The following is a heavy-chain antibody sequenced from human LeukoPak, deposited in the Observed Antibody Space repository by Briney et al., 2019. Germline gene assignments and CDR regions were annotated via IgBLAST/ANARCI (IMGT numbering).Heavy chain of an antibody. Sequence: GGSLRLSCAASGFTFSSYAMHWVRQAPGKGLEWVAIISYDGSNKYYADSVKGRFTISRGNSKNTLYLQMNSLRVEDTAMYYCARGADYYDTSRYKYYFDYWGQGTLVTVSS. CDR2: ISYDGSNK. D-gene: IGHD3-22*01. CDR3: ARGADYYDTSRYKYYFDY. CDR1: GFTFSSYA. V-gene: IGHV3-30-3*01. J-gene: IGHJ4*02.